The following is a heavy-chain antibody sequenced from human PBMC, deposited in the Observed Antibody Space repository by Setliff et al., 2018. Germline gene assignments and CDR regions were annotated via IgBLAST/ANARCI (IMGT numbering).Heavy chain of an antibody. CDR3: ARDRRPFNWGGNDAFDI. D-gene: IGHD7-27*01. CDR1: GGSISSGGYY. CDR2: IYYSGST. Sequence: SETLSLTCTVSGGSISSGGYYWSWIRQHPGKGLEWIGYIYYSGSTYYNPSLKSRVTISVDTSKNQFSLKLSSVTAADTAVYYCARDRRPFNWGGNDAFDIWGQGTMVTVSS. J-gene: IGHJ3*02. V-gene: IGHV4-31*03.